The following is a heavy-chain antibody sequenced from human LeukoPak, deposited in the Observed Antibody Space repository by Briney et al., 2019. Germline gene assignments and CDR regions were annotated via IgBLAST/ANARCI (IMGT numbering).Heavy chain of an antibody. V-gene: IGHV3-48*02. J-gene: IGHJ4*02. Sequence: GGSLRLSCAASGFTFSSYAMSWVRQAPGKGLEWVSYISSSSSTIYYADSVKGRFTISRDNAKNSLYLQMNSLRDEDTAVYYCAREESGSSGWYDYWGQGTLVTVSS. D-gene: IGHD6-19*01. CDR2: ISSSSSTI. CDR3: AREESGSSGWYDY. CDR1: GFTFSSYA.